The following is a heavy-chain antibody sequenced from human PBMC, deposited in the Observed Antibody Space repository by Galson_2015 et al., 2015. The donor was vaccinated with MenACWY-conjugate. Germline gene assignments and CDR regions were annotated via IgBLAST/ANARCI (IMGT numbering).Heavy chain of an antibody. CDR1: GYRFAYSW. D-gene: IGHD6-6*01. CDR2: IYPSDSDT. CDR3: ARQGSSSAWFDP. Sequence: SGAEAITPGAFLLISCTASGYRFAYSWIAWDRQMPGKGLEWMGLIYPSDSDTRYSPSFQGQITISADKSIDPAYLHWSSLKASDTAMYYGARQGSSSAWFDPWGQGTLVTVSS. V-gene: IGHV5-51*01. J-gene: IGHJ5*02.